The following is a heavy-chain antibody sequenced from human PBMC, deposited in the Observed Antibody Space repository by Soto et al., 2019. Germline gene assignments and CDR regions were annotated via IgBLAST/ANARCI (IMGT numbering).Heavy chain of an antibody. J-gene: IGHJ3*02. CDR1: GGSFSGYY. CDR2: INHSGST. CDR3: ARAFLDCSSTSCPNDAFDI. D-gene: IGHD2-2*01. Sequence: PSETLSLTCAVYGGSFSGYYWSWIRQPPGKGLEWIGEINHSGSTNYNPSLKSRVTISVDTSKNQFSLKLSSVTAADTAVYYCARAFLDCSSTSCPNDAFDIWGPGTIVTVSS. V-gene: IGHV4-34*09.